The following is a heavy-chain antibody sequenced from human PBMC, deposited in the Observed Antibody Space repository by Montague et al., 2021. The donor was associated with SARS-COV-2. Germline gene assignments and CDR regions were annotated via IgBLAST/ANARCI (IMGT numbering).Heavy chain of an antibody. CDR2: INPDGSER. D-gene: IGHD3-22*01. CDR1: GFALNSYW. CDR3: AREGYYYEGYFDN. V-gene: IGHV3-7*01. J-gene: IGHJ4*02. Sequence: SLRLSCAASGFALNSYWMTWVRQAPGKGLEWVTNINPDGSERYYVDSVKGRFTISRDNAQNSLYLQMNSLRAEDTAVYYCAREGYYYEGYFDNWGQGTLVTVSS.